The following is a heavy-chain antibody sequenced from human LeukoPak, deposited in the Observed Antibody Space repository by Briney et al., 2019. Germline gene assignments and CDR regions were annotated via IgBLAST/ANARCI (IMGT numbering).Heavy chain of an antibody. CDR1: GYTFTSYG. D-gene: IGHD1-26*01. Sequence: ASVKVSCKASGYTFTSYGISWVRQAPGQGLEWMGWISAYNGNTNYAQKLQGRVTMTTDTSTSTAYMELRSLRSDDTAVYYCARDSLAAVGATNDFDYWGQGTLVTVSS. V-gene: IGHV1-18*01. J-gene: IGHJ4*02. CDR3: ARDSLAAVGATNDFDY. CDR2: ISAYNGNT.